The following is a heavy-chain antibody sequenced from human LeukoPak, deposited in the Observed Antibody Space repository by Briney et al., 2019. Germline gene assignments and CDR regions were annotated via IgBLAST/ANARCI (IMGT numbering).Heavy chain of an antibody. Sequence: SVKVSCKASGGTFSSYAISWVRQAPGQGLEWMGGIIPIFGTANYAQKFQGRVTVTTDESTSTAYMELSSLRSEDTAVYYCARVSPYYYGSGFRYYFDYWGQGTLVTVSS. J-gene: IGHJ4*02. CDR2: IIPIFGTA. CDR3: ARVSPYYYGSGFRYYFDY. CDR1: GGTFSSYA. V-gene: IGHV1-69*05. D-gene: IGHD3-10*01.